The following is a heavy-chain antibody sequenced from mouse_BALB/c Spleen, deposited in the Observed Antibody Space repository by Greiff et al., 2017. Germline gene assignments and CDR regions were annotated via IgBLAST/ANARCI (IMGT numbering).Heavy chain of an antibody. CDR3: ARSARATYFDY. J-gene: IGHJ2*01. V-gene: IGHV5-12-1*01. CDR1: GFAFSSYD. CDR2: ISSGGGST. Sequence: EVQGVESGGGLVKPGGSLKLSCAASGFAFSSYDMSWVRQTPEKRLEWVAYISSGGGSTYYPDTVKGRFTISRDNAKNTLYLQMSSLKSEDTAMYYCARSARATYFDYWGQGTTLTVSS. D-gene: IGHD3-1*01.